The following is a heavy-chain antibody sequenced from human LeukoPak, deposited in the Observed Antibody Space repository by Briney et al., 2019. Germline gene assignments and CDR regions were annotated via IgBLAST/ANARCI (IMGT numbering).Heavy chain of an antibody. J-gene: IGHJ3*02. CDR1: GGSISSGSYS. V-gene: IGHV4-61*09. CDR2: IYASGRN. CDR3: ARETYDSSGYYPNDAFDI. D-gene: IGHD3-22*01. Sequence: SETLSLTCTVSGGSISSGSYSWSWIRQPAGQGLEWIGHIYASGRNNYNPSLKSRVTMSVDTSKNHFSLRLSSVTAADTAVYYCARETYDSSGYYPNDAFDIWGQGTMVTVSS.